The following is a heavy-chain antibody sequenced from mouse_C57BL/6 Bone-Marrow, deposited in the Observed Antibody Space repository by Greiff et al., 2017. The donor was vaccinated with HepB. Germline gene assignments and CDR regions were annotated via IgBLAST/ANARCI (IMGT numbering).Heavy chain of an antibody. Sequence: VQLQQSGAELVKPGASVKLSCKASGYTFTSYWMHWVKQRPGQGLEWIGMIHPNSGSTNYNEKFKSKATLTVDKSSSTAYMQLSSLTSEDSAVYYCARWPYDYFDYWGQGTTLTVSS. D-gene: IGHD2-3*01. CDR3: ARWPYDYFDY. V-gene: IGHV1-64*01. CDR2: IHPNSGST. J-gene: IGHJ2*01. CDR1: GYTFTSYW.